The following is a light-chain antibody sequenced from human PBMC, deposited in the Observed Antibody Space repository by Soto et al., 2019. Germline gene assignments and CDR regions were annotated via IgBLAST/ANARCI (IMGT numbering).Light chain of an antibody. V-gene: IGLV2-14*01. CDR3: TSYTSSSTV. Sequence: QSALTQPASVSGSPGQSITISCTGTSSDVGGYNYVSWYQQHPGKAPKLMIYDVSNRPSGVYNRFSGSKSGNTASLTISGLQAEDAADYYCTSYTSSSTVFGGGTKLTVL. CDR1: SSDVGGYNY. J-gene: IGLJ2*01. CDR2: DVS.